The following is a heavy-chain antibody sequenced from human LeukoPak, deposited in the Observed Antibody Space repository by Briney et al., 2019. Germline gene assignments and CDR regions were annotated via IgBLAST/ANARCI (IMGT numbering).Heavy chain of an antibody. CDR1: GFTFSSYS. V-gene: IGHV3-48*01. D-gene: IGHD4-23*01. CDR3: ARGRTVVTTCFDY. CDR2: ISSSSSTI. Sequence: PGGSLRLSCAASGFTFSSYSMNWVRRAPGKGLEWVSYISSSSSTIYYADSVKGRFTISRDNAKNSLYLQMNSLRAEDTAVYYCARGRTVVTTCFDYWGQGTLVTVSS. J-gene: IGHJ4*02.